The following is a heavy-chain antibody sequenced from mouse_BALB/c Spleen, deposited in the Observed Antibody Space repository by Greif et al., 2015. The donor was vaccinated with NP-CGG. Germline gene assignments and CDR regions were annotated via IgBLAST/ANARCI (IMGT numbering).Heavy chain of an antibody. J-gene: IGHJ3*01. D-gene: IGHD2-1*01. V-gene: IGHV14-1*02. CDR2: IDPENGNT. CDR3: ARGGNYGWFAY. Sequence: EVKVEESGAELVRPGALVKLSCKASGFNIKDYYMHWVKQRPEQGLEWIGWIDPENGNTIYDPKFQGKASITADTSSNTAYLQLSSLTSEDTAVYYCARGGNYGWFAYWGQGTLVTVSA. CDR1: GFNIKDYY.